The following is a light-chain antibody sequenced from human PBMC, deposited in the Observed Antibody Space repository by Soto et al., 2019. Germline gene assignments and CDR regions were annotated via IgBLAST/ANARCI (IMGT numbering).Light chain of an antibody. Sequence: EVVLAQSPGTLSLSPGEGATLSCSASQSVSSSSLAWYQHKPGQPPRLLIFGASSRATGIPDRFSGSGSGTDFTLTISRLEPEDFAVYYCQQYGNSPITFGQGTRLEIK. CDR3: QQYGNSPIT. V-gene: IGKV3-20*01. CDR1: QSVSSSS. J-gene: IGKJ5*01. CDR2: GAS.